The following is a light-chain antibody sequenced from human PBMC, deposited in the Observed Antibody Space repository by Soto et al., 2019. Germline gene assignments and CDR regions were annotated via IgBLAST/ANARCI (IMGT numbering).Light chain of an antibody. CDR3: QQYGSSSWT. CDR1: QSISSSY. CDR2: GAS. V-gene: IGKV3-20*01. Sequence: EIVLTQSPGPLSLSPGKRATLSCRSSQSISSSYLAWYQQRPGQAPRLIIYGASSRATGIPDRFSGSGSGTECTLTISRLEPEDFAVYYCQQYGSSSWTFGQGTKVDIK. J-gene: IGKJ1*01.